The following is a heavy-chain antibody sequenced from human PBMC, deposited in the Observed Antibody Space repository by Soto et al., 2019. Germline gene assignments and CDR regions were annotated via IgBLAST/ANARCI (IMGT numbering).Heavy chain of an antibody. Sequence: DAVMVSYKASGYTFPSYAMHWVRQAPGQRREWMGWINAGNGNTKYSQQFQGRVTITRDTSASTAYMELSSLRSEDTAVYYCARYYFKFFDYWGQVTPVTVS. CDR3: ARYYFKFFDY. CDR2: INAGNGNT. J-gene: IGHJ4*02. D-gene: IGHD3-16*01. CDR1: GYTFPSYA. V-gene: IGHV1-3*01.